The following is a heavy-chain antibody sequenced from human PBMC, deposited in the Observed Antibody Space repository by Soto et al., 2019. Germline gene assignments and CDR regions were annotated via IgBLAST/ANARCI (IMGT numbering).Heavy chain of an antibody. Sequence: EVQLLESGGGLVQPGGSLRLSCAASGFTFSSYAMSWVRQAPGKGLEWVSAISGSGGSTYYADSVKGRFTISRDNSKNTMYLKLNSLRAEETAVYYCAKGGAYGSGLFDPWGQGTLVTVSS. CDR3: AKGGAYGSGLFDP. D-gene: IGHD3-10*01. CDR1: GFTFSSYA. J-gene: IGHJ5*02. CDR2: ISGSGGST. V-gene: IGHV3-23*01.